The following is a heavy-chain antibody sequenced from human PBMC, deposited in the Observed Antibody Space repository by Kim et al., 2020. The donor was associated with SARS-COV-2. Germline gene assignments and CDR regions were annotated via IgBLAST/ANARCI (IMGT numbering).Heavy chain of an antibody. J-gene: IGHJ4*02. Sequence: KDSQKFQGRVTITRDTSASTAYMELSSLRSEDTAVYYCAREEYSYGPFDYWGQGTLVTVSS. D-gene: IGHD5-18*01. V-gene: IGHV1-3*01. CDR3: AREEYSYGPFDY.